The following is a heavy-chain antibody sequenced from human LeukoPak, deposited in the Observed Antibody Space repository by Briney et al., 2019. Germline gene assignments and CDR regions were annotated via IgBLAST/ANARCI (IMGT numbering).Heavy chain of an antibody. Sequence: GGSLRLSCAVSGFPYSIYEMIWVPQARGKGLEGVSNIGSSGTTIYYADSVKGRFSISRDNAKNSLYLQMNSLRVEDTAVYYCALLAVASDFDYWGQGALVTVSS. D-gene: IGHD6-19*01. CDR3: ALLAVASDFDY. CDR2: IGSSGTTI. J-gene: IGHJ4*02. V-gene: IGHV3-48*03. CDR1: GFPYSIYE.